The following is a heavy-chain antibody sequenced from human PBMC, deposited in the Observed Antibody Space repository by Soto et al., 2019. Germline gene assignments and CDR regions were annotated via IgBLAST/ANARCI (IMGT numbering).Heavy chain of an antibody. CDR2: IYPGESDT. CDR1: GYSFTSYW. CDR3: ARLYYYVSSGYYPYLDF. J-gene: IGHJ4*02. Sequence: GESLKISCKGSGYSFTSYWIGWVRQMPGKGLEWMGIIYPGESDTRYSPSFQGQVTISADKSISTAYLQWSSLKASDTAMYYCARLYYYVSSGYYPYLDFWGQVTLFSVSS. D-gene: IGHD3-22*01. V-gene: IGHV5-51*01.